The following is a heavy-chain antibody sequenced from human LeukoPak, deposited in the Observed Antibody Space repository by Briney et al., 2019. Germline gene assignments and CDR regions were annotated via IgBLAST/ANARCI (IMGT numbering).Heavy chain of an antibody. Sequence: GGSLRLSCTASKFTLSSYGMHWVRQAPGKGLEWVAAISYDGSKKDYADSVKGRFTISRDNSKNTLYLQMNSLRVEDTAVYYCAGVGLYFEYWGQGTLVTVSA. J-gene: IGHJ4*02. CDR2: ISYDGSKK. D-gene: IGHD1-26*01. CDR3: AGVGLYFEY. V-gene: IGHV3-30*03. CDR1: KFTLSSYG.